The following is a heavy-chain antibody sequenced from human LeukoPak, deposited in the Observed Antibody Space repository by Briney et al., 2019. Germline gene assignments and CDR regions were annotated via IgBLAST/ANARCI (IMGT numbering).Heavy chain of an antibody. Sequence: SGGSLRLSCAASGFTLSSYGMHWVRQAPGKGLEWVAFIRYDGSNKYYADSVKGRFTISRDNSKNTLYLQMNSLRAEDTAVYYCATGALSITRYVSRDSSGWYEDYWGQGTLVTVSS. CDR1: GFTLSSYG. CDR2: IRYDGSNK. D-gene: IGHD6-19*01. J-gene: IGHJ4*02. CDR3: ATGALSITRYVSRDSSGWYEDY. V-gene: IGHV3-30*02.